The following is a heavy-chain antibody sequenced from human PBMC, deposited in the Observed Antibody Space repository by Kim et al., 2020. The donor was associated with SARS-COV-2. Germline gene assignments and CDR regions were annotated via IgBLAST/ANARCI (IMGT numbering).Heavy chain of an antibody. D-gene: IGHD3-10*01. Sequence: SQKFQGRVTITRDTSASTAYMELSSLRSEDTAVYYCARALGIRGVIIGYWGQGTLVTVSS. J-gene: IGHJ4*02. CDR3: ARALGIRGVIIGY. V-gene: IGHV1-3*01.